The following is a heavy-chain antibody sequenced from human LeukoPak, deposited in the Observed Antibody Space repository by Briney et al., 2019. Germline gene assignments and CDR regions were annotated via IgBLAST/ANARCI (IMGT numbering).Heavy chain of an antibody. Sequence: PGRSLRLSCAASGFTFSSYGMHWVRQAPGKGLEWVAVIWYDGSNKYYADSVKGRFTISRDNSKNTLYLQMNSLRAEDTAVYYCARVITVADFDYWGQGTLVTVSS. CDR1: GFTFSSYG. CDR2: IWYDGSNK. V-gene: IGHV3-33*01. CDR3: ARVITVADFDY. D-gene: IGHD4-23*01. J-gene: IGHJ4*02.